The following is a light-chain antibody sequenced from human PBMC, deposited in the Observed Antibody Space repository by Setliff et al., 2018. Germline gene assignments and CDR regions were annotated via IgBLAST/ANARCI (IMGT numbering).Light chain of an antibody. J-gene: IGLJ1*01. CDR2: DVN. V-gene: IGLV2-14*01. Sequence: QSVLTQPASVSGSPGQSITISCSGASSDVGSYDLVSWYQQHPGTAPKLIISDVNNRPSGVSNRFSGSKSGNTASLTISGLQAEDEAAYYCCAYTGSSTYVFGTGTKGTVL. CDR3: CAYTGSSTYV. CDR1: SSDVGSYDL.